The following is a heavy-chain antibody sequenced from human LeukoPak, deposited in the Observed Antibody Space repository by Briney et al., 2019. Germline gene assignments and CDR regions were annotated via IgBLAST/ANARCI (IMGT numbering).Heavy chain of an antibody. J-gene: IGHJ4*02. Sequence: PGGSLRLSCAASGFTFSDYEMNRVRQAPGKGLEWISYISTSGSTIFYADSVKGRFTISRDNAKNSLYLQMNSLRAEDTAVYYCARDSNGDYLYRYWGQGTLVTVSS. V-gene: IGHV3-48*03. CDR2: ISTSGSTI. CDR1: GFTFSDYE. CDR3: ARDSNGDYLYRY. D-gene: IGHD4-17*01.